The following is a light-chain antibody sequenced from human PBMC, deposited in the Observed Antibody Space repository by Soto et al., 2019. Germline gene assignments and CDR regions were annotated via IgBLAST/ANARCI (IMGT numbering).Light chain of an antibody. CDR2: WAS. V-gene: IGKV4-1*01. CDR1: QSVLYSPNNYNY. Sequence: DIVMTQSPDSLAVSLGERATVNCKSSQSVLYSPNNYNYLAWYQQKPGQPPKLLIYWASTRESGVPDRFSGSGSGTDFTLTISSLQAEDVAVYYCQQYYSTPPTFGHGTKVEIK. J-gene: IGKJ1*01. CDR3: QQYYSTPPT.